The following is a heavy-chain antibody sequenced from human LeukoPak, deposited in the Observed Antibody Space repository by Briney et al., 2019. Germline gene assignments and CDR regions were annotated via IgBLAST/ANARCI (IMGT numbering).Heavy chain of an antibody. CDR1: GGTFSSYA. J-gene: IGHJ4*02. D-gene: IGHD6-19*01. CDR3: ARGDSSGWEFDY. V-gene: IGHV1-69*13. CDR2: IIPIFGTA. Sequence: SVKVSCKASGGTFSSYAISWVRQAPGQGLEWMGGIIPIFGTANYAQKFQGRVTITADEATSTAYMELSSLRSEDTAVYYCARGDSSGWEFDYWGQGTLVTVSS.